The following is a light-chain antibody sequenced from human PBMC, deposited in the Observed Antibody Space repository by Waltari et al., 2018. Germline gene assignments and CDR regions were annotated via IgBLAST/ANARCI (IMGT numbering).Light chain of an antibody. CDR1: QSVLYSSNNKNY. J-gene: IGKJ1*01. CDR2: WAS. Sequence: DIVMTQSPDSLAVSLGERATINCNSSQSVLYSSNNKNYLAWYQQKPGQPPKLLIYWASTRESGVPDRFSGSGSGTDFTLTISSLQAEDVAVYYCQQYYNIPWTFGQGTKVEIK. V-gene: IGKV4-1*01. CDR3: QQYYNIPWT.